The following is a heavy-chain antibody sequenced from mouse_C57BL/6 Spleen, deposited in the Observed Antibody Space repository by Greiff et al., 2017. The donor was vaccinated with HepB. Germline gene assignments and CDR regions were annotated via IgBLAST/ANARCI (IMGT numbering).Heavy chain of an antibody. D-gene: IGHD2-5*01. J-gene: IGHJ4*01. CDR1: GYTFTSYT. CDR2: INPSSGYT. V-gene: IGHV1-4*01. CDR3: ARGESNYDAMDY. Sequence: QVQLKESGAELARPGASVKMSCKASGYTFTSYTMHWVKQRPGQGLEWIGYINPSSGYTKYNQKFKDKATLTADKSSSTAYMQLSSLTSEDSAVYYCARGESNYDAMDYWGQGTSVTVSS.